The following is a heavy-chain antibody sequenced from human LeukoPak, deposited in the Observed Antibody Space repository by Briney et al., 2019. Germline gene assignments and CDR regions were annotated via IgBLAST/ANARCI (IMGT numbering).Heavy chain of an antibody. Sequence: GGSLRLSCAASEFAFSTYNMNWVRQAPGKGLEWVAVIWYDGSKQFYADSVKGRFTISRDNSKNTLYLQMNSLRAEDTAVYYCAKDGSIRDSSGYYYEVYKFDYWGQGTLVTVSS. CDR3: AKDGSIRDSSGYYYEVYKFDY. CDR1: EFAFSTYN. D-gene: IGHD3-22*01. J-gene: IGHJ4*02. CDR2: IWYDGSKQ. V-gene: IGHV3-33*06.